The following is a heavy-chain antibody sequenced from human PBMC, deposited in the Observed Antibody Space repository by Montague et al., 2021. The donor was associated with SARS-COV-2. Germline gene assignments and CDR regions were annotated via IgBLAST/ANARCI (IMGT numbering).Heavy chain of an antibody. J-gene: IGHJ6*02. CDR2: VHYAGST. D-gene: IGHD3-22*01. CDR1: GGSISSYY. Sequence: SETLSLTCEVSGGSISSYYWSWIRQSPGKGLEWIGYVHYAGSTKYNPSLTTRVTLSLDTPKNHFSLWLNSVAAADTAVYYCERVLVVTYYGMDVWGQGTTVTVSS. V-gene: IGHV4-59*01. CDR3: ERVLVVTYYGMDV.